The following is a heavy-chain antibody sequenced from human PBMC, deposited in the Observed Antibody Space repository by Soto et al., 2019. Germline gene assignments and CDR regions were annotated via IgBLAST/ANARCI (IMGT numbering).Heavy chain of an antibody. CDR1: GYTFTAYG. Sequence: ASVKVFCKTSGYTFTAYGLAWLRQAPGQRPEWMGWVGTNNDNTNYAEKFQGRVTMTTDTSTATTYMELRSLRSDDTAVYYCARELNTDSSAYYSFAYWGQGTLVTVSS. CDR3: ARELNTDSSAYYSFAY. D-gene: IGHD3-22*01. CDR2: VGTNNDNT. J-gene: IGHJ4*02. V-gene: IGHV1-18*01.